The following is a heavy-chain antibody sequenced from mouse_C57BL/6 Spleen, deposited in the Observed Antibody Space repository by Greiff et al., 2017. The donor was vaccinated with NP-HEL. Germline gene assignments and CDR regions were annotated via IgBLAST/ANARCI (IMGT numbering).Heavy chain of an antibody. CDR1: GYTFTSYW. CDR2: IHPNSGST. V-gene: IGHV1-64*01. J-gene: IGHJ4*01. Sequence: QVQLQQPGAELVKPGASVKLSCKASGYTFTSYWMHWVKQRPGQGLEWIGMIHPNSGSTNYNEKFKSKATLTVDKSSSTAYMQLSSLTSEDSAVYYCARANDYYGSRGGYYAMDYWGQGTSVTVSS. CDR3: ARANDYYGSRGGYYAMDY. D-gene: IGHD1-1*01.